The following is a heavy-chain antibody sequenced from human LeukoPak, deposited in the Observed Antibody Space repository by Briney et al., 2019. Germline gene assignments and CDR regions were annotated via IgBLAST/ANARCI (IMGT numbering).Heavy chain of an antibody. CDR3: ARGTGTESTWYASLGY. Sequence: SVTVSFTASGGTFSIYAISWVRPAPGQGLEWMGGIIPIFGTANYAQKFQGRVTITADEPTSTAYMELSSLRSEDTAVYYCARGTGTESTWYASLGYWGQGTLVTVSS. V-gene: IGHV1-69*13. D-gene: IGHD1-14*01. CDR2: IIPIFGTA. CDR1: GGTFSIYA. J-gene: IGHJ4*02.